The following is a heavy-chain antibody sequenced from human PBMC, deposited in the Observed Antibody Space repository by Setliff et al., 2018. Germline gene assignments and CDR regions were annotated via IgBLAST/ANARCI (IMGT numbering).Heavy chain of an antibody. V-gene: IGHV4-59*02. D-gene: IGHD1-1*01. J-gene: IGHJ1*01. CDR2: ISYSGIT. Sequence: LSLTCNVSGASVSSHYWDWIRQPPGKGLEWIGFISYSGITTYNVSLKSRVSVSVDTSKNQLSLTLSSVTAADAAVYYCVREGYSEYFQDWGRGTLVTVSS. CDR1: GASVSSHY. CDR3: VREGYSEYFQD.